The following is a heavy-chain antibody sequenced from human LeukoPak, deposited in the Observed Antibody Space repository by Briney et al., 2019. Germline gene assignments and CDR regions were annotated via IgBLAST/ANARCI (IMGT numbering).Heavy chain of an antibody. CDR3: ARDIDYYDSSGSGI. J-gene: IGHJ3*02. V-gene: IGHV4-34*01. CDR1: GFTFSSYS. D-gene: IGHD3-22*01. CDR2: INHSGST. Sequence: GSLRLSCAASGFTFSSYSMNWIRQPPGKGLEWIGEINHSGSTNYNPSLKSRVTISVDTSKYQFSLKLSSVTAADTAVYYCARDIDYYDSSGSGIWGQGTMVTVSS.